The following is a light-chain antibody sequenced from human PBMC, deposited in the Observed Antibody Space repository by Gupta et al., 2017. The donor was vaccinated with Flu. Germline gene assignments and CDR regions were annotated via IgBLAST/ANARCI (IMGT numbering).Light chain of an antibody. J-gene: IGLJ3*02. CDR3: ASWDDSLNGWV. V-gene: IGLV1-44*01. Sequence: QSILTQPPSASGTPGQRVTISCSGSSSNIGSNSVNWYQQLPGVAPKLLIYTNNQRPSGVPDRFSGSKSGTSASLAVSGLQSEDEADFYCASWDDSLNGWVFGGGTKLTVL. CDR1: SSNIGSNS. CDR2: TNN.